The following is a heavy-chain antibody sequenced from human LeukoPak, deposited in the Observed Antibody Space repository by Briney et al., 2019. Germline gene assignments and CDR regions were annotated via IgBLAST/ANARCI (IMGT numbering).Heavy chain of an antibody. J-gene: IGHJ4*02. CDR1: GGSISSSSYY. Sequence: SETLSPTCTVSGGSISSSSYYWGWIRQPPGKGLEWIGSIYYSGSTYYNPSLKSRVTISVDTSKNQFSLKLSSVTAADTAVYYCASRNYDILTGYPEGPFDYWGQGTLVTVSS. CDR3: ASRNYDILTGYPEGPFDY. CDR2: IYYSGST. D-gene: IGHD3-9*01. V-gene: IGHV4-39*07.